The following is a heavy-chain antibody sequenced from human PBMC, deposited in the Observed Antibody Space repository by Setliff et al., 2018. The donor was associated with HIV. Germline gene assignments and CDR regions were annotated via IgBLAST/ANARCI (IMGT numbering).Heavy chain of an antibody. J-gene: IGHJ6*03. Sequence: KPSETLSLTCTVSGVSISDYYWSWIRQPPGKGLEWIGYIYFSGSTNYNPSLKSRVTMSLDTSKSQFSLKLGSVTAADTAVYYCARDRVHNPSYNFWSGPTNYYYYMDVWGKGTTVTVSS. D-gene: IGHD3-3*01. V-gene: IGHV4-59*13. CDR1: GVSISDYY. CDR3: ARDRVHNPSYNFWSGPTNYYYYMDV. CDR2: IYFSGST.